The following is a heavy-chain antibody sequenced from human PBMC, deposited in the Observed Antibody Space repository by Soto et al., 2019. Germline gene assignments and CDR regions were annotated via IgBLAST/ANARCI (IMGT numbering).Heavy chain of an antibody. J-gene: IGHJ5*02. D-gene: IGHD5-12*01. CDR2: IDLGGTK. CDR3: ALYQRGYSGGSQFHP. CDR1: EVCMGGRDHY. V-gene: IGHV4-39*01. Sequence: SGTMDLTRTVSEVCMGGRDHYGGWIRQPPGKGLEWIGNIDLGGTKYYSPSLKSRLTMSLDTSKKLLSLELTSVTATDTAVYYCALYQRGYSGGSQFHPWGQGTLVTVSS.